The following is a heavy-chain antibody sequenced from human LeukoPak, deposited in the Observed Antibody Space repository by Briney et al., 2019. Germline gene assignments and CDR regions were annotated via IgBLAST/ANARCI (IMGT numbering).Heavy chain of an antibody. V-gene: IGHV3-48*01. CDR2: ITNSGNSK. Sequence: GGSLRLSCAASEFTFSSYSMNWVRQAPGEGLEWVSYITNSGNSKSYADSVKGRFTISRDNTKNSLYLQMNGLRAEDTAVYYCARSSYSSSSSVWGQGTMVTVSS. D-gene: IGHD6-6*01. CDR3: ARSSYSSSSSV. J-gene: IGHJ3*01. CDR1: EFTFSSYS.